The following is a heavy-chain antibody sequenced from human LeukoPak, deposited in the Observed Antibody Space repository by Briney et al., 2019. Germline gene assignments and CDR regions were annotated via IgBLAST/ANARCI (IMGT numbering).Heavy chain of an antibody. CDR1: GYTFTSYY. Sequence: ASVKLSCKASGYTFTSYYIHWVRQSPGQGLEWRGIINPSGGSTSSAQKFQGRVTMARNTSTRTVYMELSSLRSEDTAVYYCARGDSSSPPYYYYYYMDVWGKGTTVTVSS. V-gene: IGHV1-46*01. J-gene: IGHJ6*03. CDR3: ARGDSSSPPYYYYYYMDV. D-gene: IGHD6-6*01. CDR2: INPSGGST.